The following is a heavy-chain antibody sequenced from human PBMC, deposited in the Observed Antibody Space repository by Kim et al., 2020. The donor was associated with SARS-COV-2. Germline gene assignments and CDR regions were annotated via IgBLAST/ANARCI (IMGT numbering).Heavy chain of an antibody. CDR1: GFTFSSYA. J-gene: IGHJ6*02. V-gene: IGHV3-30*04. D-gene: IGHD1-26*01. Sequence: GGSLRLSCAASGFTFSSYAMHWVRQAPGKGLEWLAVLSYDGSNKYYADSVKGRFTISRDNSKNTLYLQMNSLRAEDTAVYYCARGNSGSYLYGMDVWGQGTTVTVSS. CDR3: ARGNSGSYLYGMDV. CDR2: LSYDGSNK.